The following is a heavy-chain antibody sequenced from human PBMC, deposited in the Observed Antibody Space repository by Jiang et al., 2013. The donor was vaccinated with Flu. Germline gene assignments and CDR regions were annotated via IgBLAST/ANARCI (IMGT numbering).Heavy chain of an antibody. J-gene: IGHJ2*01. CDR1: GGSIGRSSFS. Sequence: LLKPSETLALICDVSGGSIGRSSFSWGWIRPAPRKGLEWIGSMSYSGTMLSVGGRITTRPWRVESPFPSTRPKNQFSLKLSSVTAADTAVYYCARHDPDYWNGYYNFDVWGRGTLVTVSS. V-gene: IGHV4-39*01. CDR3: ARHDPDYWNGYYNFDV. CDR2: MSYSGTMLSVGGR. D-gene: IGHD3-3*01.